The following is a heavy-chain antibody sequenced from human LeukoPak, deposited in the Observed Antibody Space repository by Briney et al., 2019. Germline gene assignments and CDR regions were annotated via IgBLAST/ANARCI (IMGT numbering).Heavy chain of an antibody. V-gene: IGHV4-34*01. CDR1: GGSFSDYY. Sequence: SETLSLTCAVYGGSFSDYYWSWTRQPPGKGLEWIGEVNHSGSTNYNPSLKSRVTISVDTSKNQFSLKLSSVTAADTAVYYCARATYYYDSSGYYPLNWFDPWGQGTLVTVSS. J-gene: IGHJ5*02. CDR2: VNHSGST. CDR3: ARATYYYDSSGYYPLNWFDP. D-gene: IGHD3-22*01.